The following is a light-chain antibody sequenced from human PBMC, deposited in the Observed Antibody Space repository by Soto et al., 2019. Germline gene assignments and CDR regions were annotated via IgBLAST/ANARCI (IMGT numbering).Light chain of an antibody. J-gene: IGKJ1*01. V-gene: IGKV1-5*03. CDR2: KAS. CDR3: QQYNSYPWT. Sequence: DIQMTQSPSTLSASVGDRVTITCRASQSISSWLAWYQQKPGKAPKLLIYKASSLESGVPSRFSGSGSGTEFTLTMSSLQPDDFATYYCQQYNSYPWTFGQGTKVEIK. CDR1: QSISSW.